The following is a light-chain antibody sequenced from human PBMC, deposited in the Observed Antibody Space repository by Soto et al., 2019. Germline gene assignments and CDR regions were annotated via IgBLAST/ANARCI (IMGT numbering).Light chain of an antibody. CDR3: SSFTSAYTFV. CDR2: EVS. CDR1: SSDIGAYNY. Sequence: QSALTQPASVSGSPGQSIAISCTGTSSDIGAYNYVSRYQQHPGKAPKLLLSEVSNRPSGVSDRFSGSKSGNTASLTISGLQAEDEADYYCSSFTSAYTFVFGTGTKVTVL. J-gene: IGLJ1*01. V-gene: IGLV2-14*01.